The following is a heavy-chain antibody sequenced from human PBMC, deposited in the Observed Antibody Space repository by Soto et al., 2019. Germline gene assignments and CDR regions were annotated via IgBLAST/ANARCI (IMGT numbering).Heavy chain of an antibody. J-gene: IGHJ4*02. Sequence: GGSLRLSCAVSGVTLTDVRMNWVRQAPGKGPEWVGRIKSNTAGGTTDFAAPVKGRFTISRDDSQNTLYLQMDSLKTEDTAVYYCSHGYYQYFNSWGPGTLVTVPS. V-gene: IGHV3-15*07. CDR2: IKSNTAGGTT. CDR3: SHGYYQYFNS. D-gene: IGHD5-18*01. CDR1: GVTLTDVR.